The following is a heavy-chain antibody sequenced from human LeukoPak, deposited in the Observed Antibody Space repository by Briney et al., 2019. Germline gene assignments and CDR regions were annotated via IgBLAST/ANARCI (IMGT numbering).Heavy chain of an antibody. J-gene: IGHJ4*02. Sequence: SQTLSLTCAISGDSISSNSVAWNWIRQSPSRGLEWLGRTYYRSKWYNDYAVSVKSRITFNPDTSKNQFSLQLNSVTPEDTAVYYCARTPSDTAMVDSWGQGTLVTVSS. CDR1: GDSISSNSVA. V-gene: IGHV6-1*01. CDR3: ARTPSDTAMVDS. D-gene: IGHD5-18*01. CDR2: TYYRSKWYN.